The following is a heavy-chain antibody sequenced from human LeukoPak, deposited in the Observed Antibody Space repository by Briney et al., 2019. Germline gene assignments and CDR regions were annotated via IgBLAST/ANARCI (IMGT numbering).Heavy chain of an antibody. CDR1: GFTFSSYA. CDR3: AKVQSSRVVAAAVGAFDI. J-gene: IGHJ3*02. D-gene: IGHD2-2*01. CDR2: ISGSGGST. V-gene: IGHV3-23*01. Sequence: WGSLRLSCAASGFTFSSYAMSWVRQAPGKGLEWVSAISGSGGSTYYAASVKGRFTISRDNTKNTLYLQMNSLRAEDTAVYYCAKVQSSRVVAAAVGAFDIWGQGTMVTVSS.